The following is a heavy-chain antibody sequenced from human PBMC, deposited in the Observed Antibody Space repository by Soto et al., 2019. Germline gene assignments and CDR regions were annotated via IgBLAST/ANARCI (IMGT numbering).Heavy chain of an antibody. Sequence: SETLSLTCTVSGGSISSYYWSWIRQPAGKGLEWIGRIYTSGSTNYNPSLKSRVTMSVDTSKNQFSLKLSSVTAADTAVYYCAREVYRSRGSCYLNLGGAVWFDHWGQGTLATVSS. J-gene: IGHJ5*02. CDR1: GGSISSYY. CDR3: AREVYRSRGSCYLNLGGAVWFDH. CDR2: IYTSGST. D-gene: IGHD2-15*01. V-gene: IGHV4-4*07.